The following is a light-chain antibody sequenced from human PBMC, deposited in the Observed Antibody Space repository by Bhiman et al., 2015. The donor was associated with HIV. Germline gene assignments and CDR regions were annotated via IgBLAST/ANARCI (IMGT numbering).Light chain of an antibody. CDR1: NLGNKY. J-gene: IGLJ1*01. CDR3: QSGDSSGTYV. V-gene: IGLV3-25*03. CDR2: QDT. Sequence: SYELTQPPSVSVSPGQTASVTCSGDNLGNKYTSWYQQKPGQSPVLVIYQDTKRPSGIPERVSGSSSGTTVTLTISGVQAEDEADYYCQSGDSSGTYVFGTGTKVTVL.